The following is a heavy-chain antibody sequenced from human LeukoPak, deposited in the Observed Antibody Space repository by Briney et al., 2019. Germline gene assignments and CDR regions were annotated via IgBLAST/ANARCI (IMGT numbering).Heavy chain of an antibody. Sequence: AAVQASCKASGGTFSSYAISWVRQAPGQGLEWMGGIIPIFGTANYAQKFQGRVTITADESTSTAYMELSSLRSEDTAVYYCARTGIAAAGTGRFDPWGQGTLVTVCS. CDR1: GGTFSSYA. CDR2: IIPIFGTA. V-gene: IGHV1-69*13. J-gene: IGHJ5*02. D-gene: IGHD6-13*01. CDR3: ARTGIAAAGTGRFDP.